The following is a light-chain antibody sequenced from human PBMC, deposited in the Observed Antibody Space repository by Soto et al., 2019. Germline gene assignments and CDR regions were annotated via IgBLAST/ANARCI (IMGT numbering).Light chain of an antibody. CDR3: AAWDDSLSTFYV. CDR2: NNN. V-gene: IGLV1-44*01. Sequence: QAVVIQPPSASGTPGQRVSISCSGSNSNIGSNTVNWYQQLPGTAPKLLIYNNNHRPSGVPDRFSGSKSGTSASLAISGLQSEDEGDYYCAAWDDSLSTFYVFGTGTKLTVL. CDR1: NSNIGSNT. J-gene: IGLJ1*01.